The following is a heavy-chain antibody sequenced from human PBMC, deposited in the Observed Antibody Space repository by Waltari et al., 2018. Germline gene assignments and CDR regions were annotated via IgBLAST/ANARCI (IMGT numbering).Heavy chain of an antibody. Sequence: QVQLQESGPGLVKPSETLSLTCAVSGYSISSGYYWGWIRQPPGKGREWIGSIYHSGSTYYNPSLKSRVTISVDTSKNQFSLKLSSVTAADTAVYYCASHPPRGHILWYFDLWGRGTLVTVSS. CDR1: GYSISSGYY. CDR2: IYHSGST. V-gene: IGHV4-38-2*01. D-gene: IGHD2-21*01. CDR3: ASHPPRGHILWYFDL. J-gene: IGHJ2*01.